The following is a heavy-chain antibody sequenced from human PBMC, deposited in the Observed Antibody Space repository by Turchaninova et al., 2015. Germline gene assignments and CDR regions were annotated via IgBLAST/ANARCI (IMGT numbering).Heavy chain of an antibody. V-gene: IGHV4-38-2*02. CDR3: ARDRGSYYVLDY. D-gene: IGHD1-26*01. CDR1: GYSTSSGHS. CDR2: IYHSGIT. J-gene: IGHJ4*02. Sequence: QVQLQESGPGLVKPLETLSLTCAVSGYSTSSGHSCGWIRQYPGQGMGWMGSIYHSGITYYNPPLKSRVTISVYTSTSQVSLRLSSVTAADTAVYYCARDRGSYYVLDYWGQGTLVTVSS.